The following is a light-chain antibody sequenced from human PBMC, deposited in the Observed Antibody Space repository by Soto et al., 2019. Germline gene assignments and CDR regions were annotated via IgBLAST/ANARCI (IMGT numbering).Light chain of an antibody. Sequence: QSVLTQPPSVSAAPGQRVTISCSGSSSNIGNNYVSWYQHLPGTAPKLLICDNNKRRSRIPDRFSGSKSGTSATLGITGLQTGDEADYYCATWDDSLSAAVFGPGTKLTVL. CDR2: DNN. J-gene: IGLJ1*01. CDR3: ATWDDSLSAAV. CDR1: SSNIGNNY. V-gene: IGLV1-51*01.